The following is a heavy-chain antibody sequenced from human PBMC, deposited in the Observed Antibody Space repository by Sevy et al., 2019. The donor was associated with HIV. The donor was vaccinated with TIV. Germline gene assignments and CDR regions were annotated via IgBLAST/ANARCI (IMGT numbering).Heavy chain of an antibody. J-gene: IGHJ4*02. CDR3: ARKYDSSGYFDY. CDR1: GFTFSSYA. D-gene: IGHD3-22*01. Sequence: GGSLRLSCAASGFTFSSYAMNWVRQAPGKGLEWVSGISGSGGSGDKTNYADSVKGRFTISRDDSKNSLDLQLNSLRAGDTAIYYCARKYDSSGYFDYWGQGTLVTVSS. V-gene: IGHV3-23*01. CDR2: ISGSGGSGDKT.